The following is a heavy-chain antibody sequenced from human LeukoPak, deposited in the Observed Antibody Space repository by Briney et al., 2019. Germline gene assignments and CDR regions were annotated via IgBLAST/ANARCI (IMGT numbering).Heavy chain of an antibody. Sequence: GGSLRLSCVVSGLSLNNYAMTWVRQAPGKGLEWVSYISERSGSTTYADSVKGRFTISRDTSLNTLYLQMNNLRGEDTAVYFCAKRGVVIRGILVIGYHQEAYHYYFWGQGGLVIVSS. J-gene: IGHJ4*02. CDR1: GLSLNNYA. CDR3: AKRGVVIRGILVIGYHQEAYHYYF. D-gene: IGHD3-10*01. V-gene: IGHV3-23*01. CDR2: ISERSGST.